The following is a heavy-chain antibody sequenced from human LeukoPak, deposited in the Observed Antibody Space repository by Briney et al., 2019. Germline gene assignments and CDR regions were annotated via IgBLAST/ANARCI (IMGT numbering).Heavy chain of an antibody. V-gene: IGHV1-2*04. D-gene: IGHD2-15*01. CDR1: GYTFTGYY. Sequence: ASVKVSCKASGYTFTGYYMHWVRQAPGQGIEWMGWINPNSGGTNYAQKFQGWVTMTRDTSISTAYMELSRLRSDDTAVYYCAIFSGYCSGGSCYPNAFDIWGQGTMVTVSS. CDR3: AIFSGYCSGGSCYPNAFDI. J-gene: IGHJ3*02. CDR2: INPNSGGT.